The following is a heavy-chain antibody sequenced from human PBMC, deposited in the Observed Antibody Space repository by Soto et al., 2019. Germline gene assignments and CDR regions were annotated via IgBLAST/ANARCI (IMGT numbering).Heavy chain of an antibody. Sequence: SETLSLTCDVSGVSITSHYWNWIRQSPGMGLEWIGSTYFRGSASYNPSLKSRVTISLDTSKDQLSLTLSAVTAADPAVYYCARDLRSRGWFDPWGPGILVTVPQ. J-gene: IGHJ5*02. CDR3: ARDLRSRGWFDP. CDR1: GVSITSHY. CDR2: TYFRGSA. V-gene: IGHV4-59*11.